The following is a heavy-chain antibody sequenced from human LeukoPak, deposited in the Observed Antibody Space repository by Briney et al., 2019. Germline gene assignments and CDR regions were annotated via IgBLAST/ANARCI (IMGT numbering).Heavy chain of an antibody. J-gene: IGHJ4*01. CDR3: ARELPREVTLDY. V-gene: IGHV3-74*03. CDR1: EFDFFSYG. Sequence: GGSVRLSCVASEFDFFSYGMQWVRQAPGKGLVWVSRIFTDGSTTTYADSVKGRFTISRDNAKNTLYLQMKSLRVEDTAVYYCARELPREVTLDYWGQGTLVTVSP. D-gene: IGHD2-21*02. CDR2: IFTDGSTT.